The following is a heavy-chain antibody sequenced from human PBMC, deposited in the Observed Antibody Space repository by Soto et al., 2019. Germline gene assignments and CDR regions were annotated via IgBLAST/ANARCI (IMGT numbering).Heavy chain of an antibody. D-gene: IGHD4-17*01. CDR2: IIPIFGTA. CDR1: GGTFSSYA. CDR3: AIRGDMTTVTTWYFDY. V-gene: IGHV1-69*01. Sequence: QVQLVQSGAEVKKPGSSVKVSCKASGGTFSSYAISWVRQAPGQGLEWMGGIIPIFGTANYAQKFQGRVTITADESKSTAYMELSSLRSEDTAVYYCAIRGDMTTVTTWYFDYWGQGTLVTVSS. J-gene: IGHJ4*02.